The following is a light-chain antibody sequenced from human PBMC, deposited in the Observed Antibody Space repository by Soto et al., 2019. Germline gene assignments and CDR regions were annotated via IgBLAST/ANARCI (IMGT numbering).Light chain of an antibody. Sequence: QSVLTQPASVSGSPGQSITISCTGASSDVGTYNLVSWYQQHPGKAPKLIISEVTKRPSGVSNRFSGSKSGNTASLTISGLQAEDEADYHCCSYAGYNIWFFGGGTKVTVL. CDR3: CSYAGYNIWF. CDR1: SSDVGTYNL. CDR2: EVT. V-gene: IGLV2-23*02. J-gene: IGLJ2*01.